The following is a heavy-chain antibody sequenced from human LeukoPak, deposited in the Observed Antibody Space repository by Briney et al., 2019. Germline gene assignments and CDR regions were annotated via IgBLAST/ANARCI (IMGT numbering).Heavy chain of an antibody. CDR1: GFTFSSYS. Sequence: GGSLRLSCVASGFTFSSYSMNWFRQAPGKGLEWVSCISSSTSYIYYADSVRGRFTISGDNAKNSLYLQMNSLRAEDTAVYYCARDGGCSGGTCYIWGQGTLVTVSS. CDR2: ISSSTSYI. D-gene: IGHD2-15*01. J-gene: IGHJ4*02. CDR3: ARDGGCSGGTCYI. V-gene: IGHV3-21*01.